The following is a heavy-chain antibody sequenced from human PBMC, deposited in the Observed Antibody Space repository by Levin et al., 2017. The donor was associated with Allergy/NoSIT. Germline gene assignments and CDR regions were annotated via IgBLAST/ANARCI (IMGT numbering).Heavy chain of an antibody. CDR3: VRVLDYYDGRGHSVDAFDV. J-gene: IGHJ3*01. V-gene: IGHV3-72*01. CDR1: GFAFSDYY. CDR2: IRKRSYSYST. D-gene: IGHD3-16*01. Sequence: GGSLRLSCAASGFAFSDYYIDCVRQAPGKGLEWVGRIRKRSYSYSTVYAASVTGRFTISRDDSKNSGYLQMNSLKTEDTAVYYCVRVLDYYDGRGHSVDAFDVWGRGTLVTVSS.